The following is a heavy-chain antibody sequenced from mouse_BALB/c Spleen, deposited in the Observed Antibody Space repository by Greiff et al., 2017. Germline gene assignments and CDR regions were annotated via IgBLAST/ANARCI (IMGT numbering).Heavy chain of an antibody. V-gene: IGHV1-5*01. CDR3: TEGVRLGYYAMDY. J-gene: IGHJ4*01. CDR1: GYTFTSYW. CDR2: IYPGNSDT. Sequence: VQLQQPGAELVKPGASVKLSCKASGYTFTSYWMHWVKQRPGQGLEWIGAIYPGNSDTSYNQKFKGKAKLTAVTSASTAYMELSSLTNEDSAVYYCTEGVRLGYYAMDYWGQGTSVTVSS. D-gene: IGHD2-14*01.